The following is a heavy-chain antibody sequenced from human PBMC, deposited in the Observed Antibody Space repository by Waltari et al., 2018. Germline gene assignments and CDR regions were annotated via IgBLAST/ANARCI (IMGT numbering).Heavy chain of an antibody. CDR1: GFTFGDYA. Sequence: EVQLVESGGGLLQPGRSLRLSCTASGFTFGDYAMSWVRKVPGKGLEWVGFIRSKAYGGTTEYAASVKGRFIISRDDSKSIAYLQMNSLKTEDTAVYYCTRALVAVAGRYYYYGMDVWGQGTTVTVSS. J-gene: IGHJ6*02. V-gene: IGHV3-49*04. CDR3: TRALVAVAGRYYYYGMDV. CDR2: IRSKAYGGTT. D-gene: IGHD6-19*01.